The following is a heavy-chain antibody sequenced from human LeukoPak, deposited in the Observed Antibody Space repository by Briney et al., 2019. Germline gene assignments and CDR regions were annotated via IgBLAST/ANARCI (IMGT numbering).Heavy chain of an antibody. J-gene: IGHJ4*02. D-gene: IGHD3-9*01. CDR1: GVSISTYF. CDR3: ARGALTGPFYFDY. Sequence: PSETLSLTCTVSGVSISTYFWTWIRQPPGKRLEWIGYISNSGTTNYNPSLKSRVTISVDTSKNQFSLKVTSVTAADTAVYYCARGALTGPFYFDYWGQGTLVTVSS. CDR2: ISNSGTT. V-gene: IGHV4-59*01.